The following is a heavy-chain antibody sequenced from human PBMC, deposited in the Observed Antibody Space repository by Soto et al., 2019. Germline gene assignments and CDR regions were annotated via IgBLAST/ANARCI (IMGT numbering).Heavy chain of an antibody. Sequence: GASVKVSCKASGFTFSSSAVQWVRQARGQRLEWIGWIVVGSGNTNYAQKFQERVTITRDMSTSTVYMDLSSLRSDDTAVYYCARGGSDCSSTSCYYYYYMDVWGKGTTVTVSS. D-gene: IGHD2-2*01. V-gene: IGHV1-58*01. J-gene: IGHJ6*03. CDR3: ARGGSDCSSTSCYYYYYMDV. CDR1: GFTFSSSA. CDR2: IVVGSGNT.